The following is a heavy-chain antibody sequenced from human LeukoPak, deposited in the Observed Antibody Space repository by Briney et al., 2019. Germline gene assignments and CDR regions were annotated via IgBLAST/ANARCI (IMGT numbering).Heavy chain of an antibody. D-gene: IGHD1-1*01. CDR2: ISGGGGST. CDR1: GFTFSTNA. J-gene: IGHJ4*02. V-gene: IGHV3-23*01. CDR3: AKDGTSGTWDN. Sequence: GGSLRLSCVASGFTFSTNAMSWVRQAPGKGLEWVSAISGGGGSTFYADSVKGRFTISRDNSKSTLYLQLNSLKTEDTALYYCAKDGTSGTWDNWGQGNLVTVSS.